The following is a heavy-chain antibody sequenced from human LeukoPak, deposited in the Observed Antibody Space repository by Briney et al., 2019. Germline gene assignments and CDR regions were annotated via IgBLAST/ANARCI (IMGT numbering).Heavy chain of an antibody. CDR1: GFTVSTNY. CDR2: IYSGGST. Sequence: GGSLRLSCAASGFTVSTNYMSWVRQAPGKGLEWVPVIYSGGSTFHADSVKGRFTISRDNSKNTLHLQMNSLRAEDTAVYYCARGATLSGSYSLDYWGQGTLVTVSS. V-gene: IGHV3-53*01. D-gene: IGHD1-26*01. CDR3: ARGATLSGSYSLDY. J-gene: IGHJ4*02.